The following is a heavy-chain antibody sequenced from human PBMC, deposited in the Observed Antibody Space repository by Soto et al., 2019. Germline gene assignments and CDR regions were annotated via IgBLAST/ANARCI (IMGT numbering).Heavy chain of an antibody. CDR3: ARDTAMFDYYYGMDV. J-gene: IGHJ6*02. CDR2: INPNSGGT. V-gene: IGHV1-2*02. D-gene: IGHD5-18*01. CDR1: GYTFTGYY. Sequence: ASVKVSCKASGYTFTGYYMHWVRQAPGQGLEWMGWINPNSGGTNYAQKFQGRVTMTRDTSISTAYMEPSRLRSDDTAVYYCARDTAMFDYYYGMDVWGQGTTVTVSS.